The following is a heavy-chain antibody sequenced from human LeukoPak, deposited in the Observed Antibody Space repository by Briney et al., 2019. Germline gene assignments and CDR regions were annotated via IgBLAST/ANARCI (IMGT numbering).Heavy chain of an antibody. D-gene: IGHD3-10*01. J-gene: IGHJ6*02. CDR3: AKDSSSGSSYYFHGMDV. Sequence: GGSLRLSCAASGFTFSAYGMHWVRQAPGKGLEWLAVTSYDGGNKYYAASVKGRFTISRDNSNNTLDLQMNSLRAGDTAVYYCAKDSSSGSSYYFHGMDVWGQGTTVTVSS. CDR2: TSYDGGNK. CDR1: GFTFSAYG. V-gene: IGHV3-30*18.